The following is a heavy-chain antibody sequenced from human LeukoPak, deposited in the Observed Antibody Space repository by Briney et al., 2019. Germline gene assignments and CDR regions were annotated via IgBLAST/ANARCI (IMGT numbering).Heavy chain of an antibody. J-gene: IGHJ3*02. V-gene: IGHV3-21*01. CDR1: GFSLSGYW. Sequence: GGSLRLSCAASGFSLSGYWMHWVRQAPGKGLVWVSSISSSSSYIYYADSVKGRFTISRDNAKNSLYLQMNSLRAEDTAVYYCARALPSPLYSGSYADAFDIWGQGTMVTVSS. D-gene: IGHD1-26*01. CDR2: ISSSSSYI. CDR3: ARALPSPLYSGSYADAFDI.